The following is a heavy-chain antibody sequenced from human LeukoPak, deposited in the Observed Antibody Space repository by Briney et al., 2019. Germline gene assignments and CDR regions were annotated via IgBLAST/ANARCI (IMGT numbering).Heavy chain of an antibody. CDR2: INPKRGDT. J-gene: IGHJ4*02. V-gene: IGHV1-2*02. D-gene: IGHD5-24*01. CDR3: ARDWGMMAGTAGDY. CDR1: GFTFTGYY. Sequence: GASVKVSCKTFGFTFTGYYIHWLRQAPGQGLEWMGWINPKRGDTNYAPKFQGRVTMTRDTSIRTAYMDLSSLRSDDTAVYYCARDWGMMAGTAGDYWGQGTLVTVSS.